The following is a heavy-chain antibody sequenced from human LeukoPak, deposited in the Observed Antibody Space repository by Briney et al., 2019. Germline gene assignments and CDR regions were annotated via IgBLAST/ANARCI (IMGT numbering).Heavy chain of an antibody. CDR3: ARDRVVGLGIDNAFDS. J-gene: IGHJ3*02. CDR1: GGTFSSYA. V-gene: IGHV1-69*13. Sequence: SVKVSCKASGGTFSSYAISWVRQAPGQGLEWVGGINPVFGRATYAQKFQGRVTITADASTSAAYMELSSLRSEDTAVYYCARDRVVGLGIDNAFDSWNHGGMVTV. CDR2: INPVFGRA. D-gene: IGHD2-15*01.